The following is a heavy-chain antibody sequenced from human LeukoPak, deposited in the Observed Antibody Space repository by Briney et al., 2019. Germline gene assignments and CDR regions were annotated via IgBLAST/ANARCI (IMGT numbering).Heavy chain of an antibody. CDR3: AKTPTAVNYYYGMDV. D-gene: IGHD4-17*01. Sequence: SVKVSCKASGGTFTSYAISWVRQAPGQGLEWMGGIIPIFGTANYAQKFQGRVTITADESTSTAYMELSSLRSEDTAVYYCAKTPTAVNYYYGMDVWGQGTTVTVSS. CDR2: IIPIFGTA. V-gene: IGHV1-69*13. CDR1: GGTFTSYA. J-gene: IGHJ6*02.